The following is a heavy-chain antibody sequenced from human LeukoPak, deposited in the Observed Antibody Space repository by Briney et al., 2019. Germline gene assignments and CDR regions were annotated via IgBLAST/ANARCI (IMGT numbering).Heavy chain of an antibody. Sequence: SETLSLTCAVYGGSFSGYYWSWIRQPPGNGLEWIGEINHSGSTNYNPSLKSRVTISVDTSKNQFSLKLSSVTAADTAVYYCARGVAARAFDYWGQGTLVTVSS. CDR3: ARGVAARAFDY. J-gene: IGHJ4*02. D-gene: IGHD6-6*01. V-gene: IGHV4-34*01. CDR2: INHSGST. CDR1: GGSFSGYY.